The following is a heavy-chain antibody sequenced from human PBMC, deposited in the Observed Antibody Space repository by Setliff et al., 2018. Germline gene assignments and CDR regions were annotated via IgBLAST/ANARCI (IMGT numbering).Heavy chain of an antibody. CDR1: GFSFSNYG. D-gene: IGHD3-22*01. V-gene: IGHV3-48*01. J-gene: IGHJ4*02. Sequence: GSLRLSCVVPGFSFSNYGMTWVRQAPGKGLEWISYTSTSSDTRYYADSVKGRFTISRDNSKNTLYLQMNSLRSDDTAVYYCARVPQEALYYYDMGNYFDYWGQGTLVTVSS. CDR3: ARVPQEALYYYDMGNYFDY. CDR2: TSTSSDTR.